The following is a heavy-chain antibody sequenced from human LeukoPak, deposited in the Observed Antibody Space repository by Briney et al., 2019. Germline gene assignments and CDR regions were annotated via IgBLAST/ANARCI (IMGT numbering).Heavy chain of an antibody. V-gene: IGHV1-69*06. D-gene: IGHD5-24*01. CDR3: ATGTKRWLQLEHAFDI. J-gene: IGHJ3*02. Sequence: GASVKVSCKASGGTFSSYAISWVRQAPGQGLEWMGGIIPIFGTANYAQKFQGRVTITADKSTSTAYMELSSLRSEDTAVYYCATGTKRWLQLEHAFDIWGQGTMVTVSS. CDR2: IIPIFGTA. CDR1: GGTFSSYA.